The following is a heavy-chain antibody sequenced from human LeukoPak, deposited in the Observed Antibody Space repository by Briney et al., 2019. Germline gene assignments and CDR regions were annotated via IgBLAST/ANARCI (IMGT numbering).Heavy chain of an antibody. D-gene: IGHD4-17*01. CDR2: IYPGDSDI. CDR1: GYRFTIYW. J-gene: IGHJ4*02. Sequence: GESLKISCKGSGYRFTIYWIGWVRQLPGRGLEWIGIIYPGDSDIRYSPSFQGQVNISADKSISTAYLQWSSLKASDTAMYYCARYHDYGDLIGYWGQGTLVTVSS. CDR3: ARYHDYGDLIGY. V-gene: IGHV5-51*01.